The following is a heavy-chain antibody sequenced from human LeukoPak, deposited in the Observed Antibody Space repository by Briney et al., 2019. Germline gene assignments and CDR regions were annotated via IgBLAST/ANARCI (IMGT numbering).Heavy chain of an antibody. CDR2: IKQDGSEK. CDR1: GFTFNSYA. CDR3: AREDEYYDFWSGYYHRGNWFDP. D-gene: IGHD3-3*01. J-gene: IGHJ5*02. Sequence: GGSLRLSYAASGFTFNSYAMYWVRQAPGKGLEWVANIKQDGSEKYYVDSVKGRFTISRDNAKNSLYLEMNSLRAEDTAVYYCAREDEYYDFWSGYYHRGNWFDPWGQGTLVTVSS. V-gene: IGHV3-7*01.